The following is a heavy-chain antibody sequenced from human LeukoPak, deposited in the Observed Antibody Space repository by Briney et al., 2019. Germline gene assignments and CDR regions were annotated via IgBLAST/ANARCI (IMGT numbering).Heavy chain of an antibody. CDR1: GITFSNYA. Sequence: GGSLRLSCVASGITFSNYAVSWVRQAPEKGLDWVSVISGSAHKIRYADSVKGRFTISRDNSENIVYLQMNNLRAEDTAVYYCAKAKYSSSSDLLDYWGQGTLVTVSS. CDR3: AKAKYSSSSDLLDY. D-gene: IGHD6-6*01. J-gene: IGHJ4*02. V-gene: IGHV3-23*01. CDR2: ISGSAHKI.